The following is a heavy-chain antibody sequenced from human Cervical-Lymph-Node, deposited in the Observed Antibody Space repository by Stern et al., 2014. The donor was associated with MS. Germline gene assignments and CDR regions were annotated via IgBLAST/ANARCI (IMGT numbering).Heavy chain of an antibody. Sequence: DQLVESGAEVRKPGASVRLSCKASGYLFTSDDINWVRQASGQGLEWMGWMNPDSGDTGFEQKFRGRVTMTRDISTSTAYMELSSLTSEDSAVYYCTKAWGHCGRGTQVTVSS. V-gene: IGHV1-8*01. J-gene: IGHJ1*01. CDR1: GYLFTSDD. CDR2: MNPDSGDT. D-gene: IGHD7-27*01. CDR3: TKAWGH.